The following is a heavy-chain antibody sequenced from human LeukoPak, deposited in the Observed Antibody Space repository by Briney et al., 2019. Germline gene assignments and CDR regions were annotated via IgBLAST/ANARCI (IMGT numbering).Heavy chain of an antibody. J-gene: IGHJ4*02. CDR1: GYTFTSYY. CDR2: INPSGGYT. D-gene: IGHD3-22*01. Sequence: ASVKVSCKASGYTFTSYYMHWVRQAPGQGLEWMGIINPSGGYTSYAQNFQGRVTITRDTSTSTVYMELSSLRFEDTAVYYCAREQHPNRYYDSSGYFPDFDYWGQGTLVTVSS. CDR3: AREQHPNRYYDSSGYFPDFDY. V-gene: IGHV1-46*01.